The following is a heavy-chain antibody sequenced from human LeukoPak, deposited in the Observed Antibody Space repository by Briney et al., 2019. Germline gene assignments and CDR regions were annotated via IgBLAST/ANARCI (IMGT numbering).Heavy chain of an antibody. CDR1: GGSISSYY. Sequence: SETLPLTCTVSGGSISSYYWSWIRRPPGKGLEWIGYIYASGSTNYNPSLKSRVTISVDTSKNQFSLKLSSVTAADTAVYYCARLPHYYMDVWGKGTTVTVSS. J-gene: IGHJ6*03. CDR2: IYASGST. V-gene: IGHV4-4*09. CDR3: ARLPHYYMDV.